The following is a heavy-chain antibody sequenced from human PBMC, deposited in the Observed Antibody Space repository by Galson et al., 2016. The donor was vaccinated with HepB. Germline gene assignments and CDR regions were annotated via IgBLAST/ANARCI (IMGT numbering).Heavy chain of an antibody. D-gene: IGHD1-26*01. CDR3: VRGGDSGTYSYYYAMDV. CDR1: GYTFINYY. Sequence: SVKVSCKASGYTFINYYMHWVRQAPGQGLEWMGIINPNGGSTAYAQRFQGRVTMTTDTSTSTVYTELSSLRSEDTAVYYCVRGGDSGTYSYYYAMDVWGQGTTVTVSS. CDR2: INPNGGST. V-gene: IGHV1-46*01. J-gene: IGHJ6*02.